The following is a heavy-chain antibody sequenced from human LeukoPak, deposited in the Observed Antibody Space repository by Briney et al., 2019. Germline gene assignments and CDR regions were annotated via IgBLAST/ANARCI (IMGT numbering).Heavy chain of an antibody. V-gene: IGHV3-23*01. D-gene: IGHD6-6*01. CDR2: ISNDGRHM. CDR1: GFIFSSYA. Sequence: GGSLRLSCGGSGFIFSSYAINWVRHTPGKGLEWLSAISNDGRHMYYTDSVKSRFTTSRDNSRNTVYLQMNGLRVEDTAVYYCGTVMGSSPSTAYFAYWGQGTLVTVSS. CDR3: GTVMGSSPSTAYFAY. J-gene: IGHJ4*02.